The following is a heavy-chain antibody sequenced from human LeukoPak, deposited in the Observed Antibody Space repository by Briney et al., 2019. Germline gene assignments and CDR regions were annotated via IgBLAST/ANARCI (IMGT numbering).Heavy chain of an antibody. Sequence: PGGSLRLSCAASGFTFDDYGMSWVRQAPGKGLEWVSSINWNGGSTGYADSVKGRFTISRDNAKNSLYLQMNSLRAEDTALYHCARDSAGPNDYWGQGTLVTVSS. D-gene: IGHD1-14*01. V-gene: IGHV3-20*01. J-gene: IGHJ4*02. CDR2: INWNGGST. CDR3: ARDSAGPNDY. CDR1: GFTFDDYG.